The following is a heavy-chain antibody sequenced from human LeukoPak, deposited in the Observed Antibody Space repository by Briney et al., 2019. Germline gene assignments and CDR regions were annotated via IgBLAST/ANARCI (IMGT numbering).Heavy chain of an antibody. V-gene: IGHV1-46*01. CDR3: ARWTTTYLDY. J-gene: IGHJ4*02. D-gene: IGHD4-11*01. CDR2: INPSGGST. Sequence: ASVTVSCKASGYTFTSYYMHWVRQAPGQGLEWMGIINPSGGSTSYAQKFQGRVTMTRDTSTSTVYMELSSLRSEDSAVYYCARWTTTYLDYWGQGTLVTVSS. CDR1: GYTFTSYY.